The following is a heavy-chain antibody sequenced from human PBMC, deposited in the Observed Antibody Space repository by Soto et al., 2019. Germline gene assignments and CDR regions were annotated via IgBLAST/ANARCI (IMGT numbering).Heavy chain of an antibody. Sequence: GGSLRLSCAGSGFTVSSSYMSWVRQAPGKGLECVSVPYGGGRTFYADSVRGRFTISRDNSKNTLYLQMSSLRADDTAVYYCAREHSGYDLGLGYWGRGTLVTVSS. D-gene: IGHD5-12*01. CDR2: PYGGGRT. CDR1: GFTVSSSY. V-gene: IGHV3-53*01. J-gene: IGHJ4*02. CDR3: AREHSGYDLGLGY.